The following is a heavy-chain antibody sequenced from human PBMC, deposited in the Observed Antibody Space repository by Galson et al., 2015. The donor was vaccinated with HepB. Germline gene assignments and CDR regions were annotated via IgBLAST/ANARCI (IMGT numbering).Heavy chain of an antibody. CDR3: ARDKAITSWVHAFDI. CDR1: GFTFSSYA. CDR2: ISYDGSNK. Sequence: SLRLSCAASGFTFSSYAMHWVRQAPGKGLEWVVVISYDGSNKYYADSVKGRFTISRDNSKNALYLQTNSLRAEDTAVYYCARDKAITSWVHAFDIWGQGTMVTVSS. D-gene: IGHD3-16*01. J-gene: IGHJ3*02. V-gene: IGHV3-30*04.